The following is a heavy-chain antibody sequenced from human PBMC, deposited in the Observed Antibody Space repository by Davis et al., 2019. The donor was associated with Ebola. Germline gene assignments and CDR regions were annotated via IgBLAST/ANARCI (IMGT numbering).Heavy chain of an antibody. V-gene: IGHV3-53*01. Sequence: MHLGGSLRLSCAASGFTVSRNYMSWVRQATGKGLEWVSVIYSGGSTYYADSVKGRFTISRDNAKNSLYLQMNSLGAEDTAVYYCDPLWFGELSDNWFDPWGQGTLVTVSS. CDR2: IYSGGST. J-gene: IGHJ5*02. CDR1: GFTVSRNY. D-gene: IGHD3-10*01. CDR3: DPLWFGELSDNWFDP.